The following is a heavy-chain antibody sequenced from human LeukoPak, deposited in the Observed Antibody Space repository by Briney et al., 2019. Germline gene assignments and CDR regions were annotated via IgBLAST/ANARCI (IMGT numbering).Heavy chain of an antibody. CDR1: GFTFSSYE. V-gene: IGHV3-48*03. CDR2: ISSSGTPI. J-gene: IGHJ6*02. CDR3: AKDHETVDFWRVPADYYYGMDV. D-gene: IGHD3-3*01. Sequence: PGGSLRLSCAASGFTFSSYEMNWVRQAPGKGLEWVSYISSSGTPIYYADSVKGRFTISRDNAKNTLYLQMNSLRTEDTALYYCAKDHETVDFWRVPADYYYGMDVWGRGTTVTVSS.